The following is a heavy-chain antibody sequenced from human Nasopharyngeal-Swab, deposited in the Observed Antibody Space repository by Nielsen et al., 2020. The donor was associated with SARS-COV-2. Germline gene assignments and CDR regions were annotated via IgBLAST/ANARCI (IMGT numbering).Heavy chain of an antibody. V-gene: IGHV3-74*03. CDR2: IKHDGSGT. Sequence: GESLKISCVASGFTFSNYWMYWVRQAPGKGLVWVSRIKHDGSGTKYADSVRGRFTISRDNSKNTLYLQMDSLRPEDTAVYYCARPDSGSYAAYFDYWGQGTQVTVSS. CDR3: ARPDSGSYAAYFDY. D-gene: IGHD1-26*01. J-gene: IGHJ4*02. CDR1: GFTFSNYW.